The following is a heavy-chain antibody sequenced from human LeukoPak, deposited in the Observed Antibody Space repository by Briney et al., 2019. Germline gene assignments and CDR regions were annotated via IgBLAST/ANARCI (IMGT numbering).Heavy chain of an antibody. CDR3: AELGITMIGGV. J-gene: IGHJ6*04. D-gene: IGHD3-10*02. V-gene: IGHV3-48*03. CDR2: ISSSGSTI. Sequence: GGSLRLSCAASGFTFRSYVMHWVRQAPGKGLEWVSYISSSGSTIYYADSVKGRFTISRDNAKNSLYLQMNSLRAEDTAVYYCAELGITMIGGVWGKGTTVTISS. CDR1: GFTFRSYV.